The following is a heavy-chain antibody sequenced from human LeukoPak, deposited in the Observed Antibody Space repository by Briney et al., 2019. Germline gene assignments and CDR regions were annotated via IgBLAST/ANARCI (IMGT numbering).Heavy chain of an antibody. J-gene: IGHJ6*02. V-gene: IGHV3-11*01. CDR2: ISPSVSSI. CDR1: GLTFSDYY. D-gene: IGHD6-19*01. Sequence: GGSLRLSCAVSGLTFSDYYMSWTRQAPGKEPELVSYISPSVSSIFYVDSVKGRFTISRDNAKNSLYLQMNSLRAEDTAVYYCARDGSSGWYWEIYYYYGMDVWGQGTTVTVSS. CDR3: ARDGSSGWYWEIYYYYGMDV.